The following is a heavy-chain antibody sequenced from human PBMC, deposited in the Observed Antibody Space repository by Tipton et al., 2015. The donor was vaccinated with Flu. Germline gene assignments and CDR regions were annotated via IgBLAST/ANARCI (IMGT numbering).Heavy chain of an antibody. CDR1: GYSLSSYY. J-gene: IGHJ3*02. D-gene: IGHD5-12*01. CDR3: ARDLRGYSGYMGSDAFDM. Sequence: TLSLTCTVSGYSLSSYYWSWIRQPAGKGLEWIGRIYTSGGSKYNPSLRGRLTMSVDASKKEFSLKLSSVTAADTALYYCARDLRGYSGYMGSDAFDMWGQGIMVTVSS. V-gene: IGHV4-4*07. CDR2: IYTSGGS.